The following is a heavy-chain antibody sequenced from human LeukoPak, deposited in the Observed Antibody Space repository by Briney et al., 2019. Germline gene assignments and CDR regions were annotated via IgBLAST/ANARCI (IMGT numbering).Heavy chain of an antibody. CDR1: GFTFRTSW. V-gene: IGHV3-7*01. CDR2: INPDGSEK. D-gene: IGHD6-13*01. CDR3: ARVEEAAAFNP. Sequence: PGGSLRLSCGASGFTFRTSWMNWVRQAPGKGLEWVASINPDGSEKYSVDSVKGRFTISRDNAKNSLYLQMNSLRAEDTAVYYCARVEEAAAFNPWGQGTLVTVSS. J-gene: IGHJ5*02.